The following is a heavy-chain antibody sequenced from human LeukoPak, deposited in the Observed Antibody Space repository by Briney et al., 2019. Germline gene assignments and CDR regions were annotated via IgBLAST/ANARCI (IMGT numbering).Heavy chain of an antibody. CDR2: INWNGGST. D-gene: IGHD3-22*01. CDR1: GFTFDDYG. Sequence: PGGSLRLSCAASGFTFDDYGMSWVRQAPRKGLEWVSGINWNGGSTGYADSVKGRFTISRDNAKNSLYLQMNSLRAEDTALYYCARGLFKNYYDSSGYFFDYWGQGTLVTVSS. V-gene: IGHV3-20*04. CDR3: ARGLFKNYYDSSGYFFDY. J-gene: IGHJ4*02.